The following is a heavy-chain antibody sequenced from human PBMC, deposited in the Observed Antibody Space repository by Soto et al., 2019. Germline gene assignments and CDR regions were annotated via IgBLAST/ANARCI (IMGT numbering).Heavy chain of an antibody. J-gene: IGHJ4*02. D-gene: IGHD2-21*02. CDR2: ISYDGSNK. V-gene: IGHV3-30*04. CDR3: ARDAYCGGDCYMYYFDY. CDR1: GFTFSSYA. Sequence: GGSLRLSCAASGFTFSSYAMHWVRQAPGKGLEWVAVISYDGSNKYYADSVKGRFTIPRDNSKKTLYLQMNSLRDEDTAVYYCARDAYCGGDCYMYYFDYWGQGSLVTVSS.